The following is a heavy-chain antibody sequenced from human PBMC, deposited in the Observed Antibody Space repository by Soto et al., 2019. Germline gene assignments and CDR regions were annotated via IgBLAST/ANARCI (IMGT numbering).Heavy chain of an antibody. CDR1: GGSISSGGYY. V-gene: IGHV4-31*03. J-gene: IGHJ5*02. CDR2: IYYIGST. CDR3: TRSVFP. Sequence: QVQLQESGPGLVKPSQTLSLTCTVSGGSISSGGYYWNWIRQHPGKGLEWIGCIYYIGSTYYNPSLKSRVTISLDTSKNQFSLTLSSVTASDTAVYYCTRSVFPWGQGTLVTVSS.